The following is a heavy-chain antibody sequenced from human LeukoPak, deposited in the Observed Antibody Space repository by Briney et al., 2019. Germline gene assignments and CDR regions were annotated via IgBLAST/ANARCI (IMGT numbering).Heavy chain of an antibody. D-gene: IGHD4-11*01. Sequence: SQTLSLTCTVSGGSISSGDYYWSWIRQPPGKGLEWIGYIYYSGSTYYNPSLKSRVTISVDTSKNQFSLKLSSVTAADTAVYYCARDSGGATVSPWFDPWGQGTLATVSS. V-gene: IGHV4-30-4*01. CDR3: ARDSGGATVSPWFDP. CDR1: GGSISSGDYY. CDR2: IYYSGST. J-gene: IGHJ5*02.